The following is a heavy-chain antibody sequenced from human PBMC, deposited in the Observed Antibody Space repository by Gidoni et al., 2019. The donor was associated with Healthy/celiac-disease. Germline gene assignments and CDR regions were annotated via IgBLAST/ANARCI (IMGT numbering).Heavy chain of an antibody. CDR1: GFTFSSYS. D-gene: IGHD3-10*01. CDR3: ATLTGYYYYGMDV. V-gene: IGHV3-21*01. Sequence: EVQLVESGGGLVKPGGSLRLSCAASGFTFSSYSMNWVRQAPGKGLEWVSSISSSSSYIYYADSVKGRFTISRDNAKNSLYLQMNSLRAEDTAVYYCATLTGYYYYGMDVWGQGTTVTVSS. J-gene: IGHJ6*02. CDR2: ISSSSSYI.